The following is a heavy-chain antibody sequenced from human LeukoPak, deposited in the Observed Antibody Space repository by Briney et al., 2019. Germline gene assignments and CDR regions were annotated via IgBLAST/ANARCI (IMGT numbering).Heavy chain of an antibody. V-gene: IGHV1-69*05. CDR2: IIPMFGTP. J-gene: IGHJ4*02. D-gene: IGHD3-22*01. CDR3: ARVSVASGYYYLDL. Sequence: GASVKVSCKASAGTFSRNTVTWVRQAPGQGLEWMGGIIPMFGTPNYAQNFRGRVTVTTDESTSTASMELTSLRSEDTAVYYCARVSVASGYYYLDLWGQGTLVTVSS. CDR1: AGTFSRNT.